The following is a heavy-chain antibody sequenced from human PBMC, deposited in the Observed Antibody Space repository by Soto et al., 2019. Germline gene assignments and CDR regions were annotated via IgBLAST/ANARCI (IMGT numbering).Heavy chain of an antibody. D-gene: IGHD3-22*01. CDR3: ASGEYYYDSSGYYTYYYYGMDV. J-gene: IGHJ6*02. Sequence: GASVKVSCKASGGTFSSYAISWVRQAPGQGLEWMGGIIPIFGTANYAQKFQGRVTITADESTSTAYMELSSLRSEDTAVYYCASGEYYYDSSGYYTYYYYGMDVWGQGTTVTVSS. CDR1: GGTFSSYA. V-gene: IGHV1-69*13. CDR2: IIPIFGTA.